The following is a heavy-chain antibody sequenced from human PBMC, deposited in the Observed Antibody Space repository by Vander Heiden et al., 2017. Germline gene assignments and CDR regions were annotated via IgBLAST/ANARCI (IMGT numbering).Heavy chain of an antibody. D-gene: IGHD3-16*01. V-gene: IGHV3-53*01. CDR2: IYSGGIT. Sequence: EVQLVESGGGLIQPGGYLRLSCAASGFTVSSNYMSWVRQAPGKGLEWVSVIYSGGITYYADSVKGRFTISRDNSKNTLYLQMNSLRAEDTAVYYCARVSRGANYFDYWGQGTLVTVSS. J-gene: IGHJ4*02. CDR1: GFTVSSNY. CDR3: ARVSRGANYFDY.